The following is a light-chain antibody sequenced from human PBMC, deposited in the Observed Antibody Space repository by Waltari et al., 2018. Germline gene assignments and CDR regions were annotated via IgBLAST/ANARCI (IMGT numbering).Light chain of an antibody. J-gene: IGKJ4*01. CDR1: QSISTY. CDR3: QQSYRSPQT. CDR2: SAS. V-gene: IGKV1-39*01. Sequence: DIQMTQSPSSVPASVGARVTIPCRASQSISTYLHWYQQKPGKPPKLLIHSASTLQSGVPLRFSGTGSGTDFTLTISSLQPEDFASYYCQQSYRSPQTFGGGTKVEIK.